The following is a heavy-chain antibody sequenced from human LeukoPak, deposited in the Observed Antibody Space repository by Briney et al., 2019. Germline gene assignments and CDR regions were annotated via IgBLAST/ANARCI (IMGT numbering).Heavy chain of an antibody. CDR3: ARPRDYTGYYQYYFDY. D-gene: IGHD3-9*01. J-gene: IGHJ4*02. Sequence: ASVKVSCKASGYTCTSYAMNWVRQAPGQGLEWMGWMNPNSGNTEYAQKFQGRVTMTRDTSINTAYMELSNPISEDTAVYYCARPRDYTGYYQYYFDYWGQGTLVTVSS. CDR2: MNPNSGNT. V-gene: IGHV1-8*02. CDR1: GYTCTSYA.